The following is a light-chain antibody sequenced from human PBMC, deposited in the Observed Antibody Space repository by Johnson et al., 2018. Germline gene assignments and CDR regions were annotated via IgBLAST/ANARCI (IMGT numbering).Light chain of an antibody. V-gene: IGLV1-51*02. CDR3: GTWDSSLSAGNV. CDR1: SSNIGNNY. Sequence: QSVLTQPPSVSAAPGQKVTISCSGSSSNIGNNYVSWYQQLPGTAPKLLIYENNKRPSAIPARFSGSKSGTSATLGITGLQTGDEADYYCGTWDSSLSAGNVFGTGTKVTVL. J-gene: IGLJ1*01. CDR2: ENN.